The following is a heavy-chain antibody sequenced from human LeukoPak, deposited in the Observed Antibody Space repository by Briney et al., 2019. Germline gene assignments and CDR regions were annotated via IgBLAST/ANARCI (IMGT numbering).Heavy chain of an antibody. J-gene: IGHJ4*02. CDR1: GGSFSGNNYN. CDR3: ARPHGGKLYYFDY. V-gene: IGHV4-39*01. CDR2: IYYSAST. D-gene: IGHD1-26*01. Sequence: SETLSLTCTVSGGSFSGNNYNWVWIPQPPGQGWVWIMSIYYSASTYSNPSIKSRITISVNTTKTQFSLMLSSVTADDTAQYYCARPHGGKLYYFDYWGERTLVTVSS.